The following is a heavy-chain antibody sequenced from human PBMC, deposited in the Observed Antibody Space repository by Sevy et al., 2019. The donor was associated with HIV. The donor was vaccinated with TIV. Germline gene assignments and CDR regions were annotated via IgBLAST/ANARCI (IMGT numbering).Heavy chain of an antibody. V-gene: IGHV3-30*02. CDR3: VKGPHPAVTTSYALDV. Sequence: GESLKISCAASGFTFKSYGMHWVRQAPGKGLEWVTFIRNDGSKKYYADSVRGRFTTSRDNSKNTLYLHMNSLRPEDTAVYYCVKGPHPAVTTSYALDVWGQGTTVTVSS. D-gene: IGHD4-17*01. CDR1: GFTFKSYG. CDR2: IRNDGSKK. J-gene: IGHJ6*02.